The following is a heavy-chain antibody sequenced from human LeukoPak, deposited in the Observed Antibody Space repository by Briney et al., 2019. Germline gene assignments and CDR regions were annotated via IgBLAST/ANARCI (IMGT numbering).Heavy chain of an antibody. CDR2: ISGSGGST. CDR3: AKALMIGAYYYDGMDV. V-gene: IGHV3-23*01. Sequence: GGSLRLSCAASGFTFSSYAMSWVRQAPGKGLEWVSAISGSGGSTYYADSVKGRFTISRDNSKNTLYLQMNSLRAEDTAVYYCAKALMIGAYYYDGMDVWGQGTTVTVSS. D-gene: IGHD2-21*01. J-gene: IGHJ6*02. CDR1: GFTFSSYA.